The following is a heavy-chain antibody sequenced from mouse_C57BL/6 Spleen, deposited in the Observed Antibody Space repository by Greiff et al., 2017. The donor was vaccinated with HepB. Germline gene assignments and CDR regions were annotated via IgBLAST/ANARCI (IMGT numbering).Heavy chain of an antibody. Sequence: QVQLKESGAELARPGASVKLSCKASGYTFTSYGISWVKQRTGQGLEWIGEIYPRSGNTYYNEKLKGQATLTADKSSSTAYMERRSLTSEDSAVYFCAYDGSRASYFDYWGQGTTLTVSS. J-gene: IGHJ2*01. CDR1: GYTFTSYG. CDR3: AYDGSRASYFDY. CDR2: IYPRSGNT. V-gene: IGHV1-81*01. D-gene: IGHD1-1*01.